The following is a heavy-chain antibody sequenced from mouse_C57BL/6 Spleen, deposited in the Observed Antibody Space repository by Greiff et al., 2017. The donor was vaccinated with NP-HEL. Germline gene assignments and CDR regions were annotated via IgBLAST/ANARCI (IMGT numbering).Heavy chain of an antibody. Sequence: EVHLVESGGDLVKPGGSLKLSCAASGFTFSSYGMSWVRQTPDKRLEWVATISSGGSYTYYPDSVKGRFTISRDNAKNTLYLQMSSLKSEDTAMYYCARTLITTVVAPYYYAMDYWGQGTSVTVSS. V-gene: IGHV5-6*01. CDR1: GFTFSSYG. J-gene: IGHJ4*01. CDR3: ARTLITTVVAPYYYAMDY. CDR2: ISSGGSYT. D-gene: IGHD1-1*01.